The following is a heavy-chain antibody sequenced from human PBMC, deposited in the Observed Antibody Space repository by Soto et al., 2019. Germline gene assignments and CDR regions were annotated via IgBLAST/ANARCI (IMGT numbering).Heavy chain of an antibody. J-gene: IGHJ4*02. Sequence: EVQLVQSGAEVKKPGESLRISCKGSGYSFTSYWIIWVRKMPGKGLEWMGRIDPSDSYTNYSPSFQGHVTISADKSISTASLQWSSLKASDTAMYYGARCQQPARSGSGSWDYPWCQGTLGTVSS. V-gene: IGHV5-10-1*01. CDR3: ARCQQPARSGSGSWDYP. CDR2: IDPSDSYT. D-gene: IGHD3-10*01. CDR1: GYSFTSYW.